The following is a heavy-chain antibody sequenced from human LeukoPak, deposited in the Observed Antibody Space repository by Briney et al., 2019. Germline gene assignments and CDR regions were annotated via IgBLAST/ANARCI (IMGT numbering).Heavy chain of an antibody. CDR1: GGSITSGGHS. CDR3: ARESNDYWNGQSSSFDI. Sequence: SATLSLTCCVSGGSITSGGHSWTWIRHRPGQGLEWISNVFPRGKTYYAPSPKTRVLIRVDTSKNQFSIKLPSVPPGDTAVYYCARESNDYWNGQSSSFDIWGQGIRVAVSS. D-gene: IGHD1-1*01. V-gene: IGHV4-31*03. J-gene: IGHJ4*02. CDR2: VFPRGKT.